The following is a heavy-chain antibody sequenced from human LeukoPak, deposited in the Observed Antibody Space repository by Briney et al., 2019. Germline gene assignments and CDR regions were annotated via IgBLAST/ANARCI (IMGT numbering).Heavy chain of an antibody. J-gene: IGHJ3*02. Sequence: PGGSLRLSCAASGFTFSGSAMHWVRQASGKGLEWIGRIRSKADSYATAYAASVKGRFTISRDDSENTAYLQMNSLKTEDTAVYYCTRCAGPGCAFDIWGQGTMVTVSS. CDR1: GFTFSGSA. D-gene: IGHD3-10*02. CDR3: TRCAGPGCAFDI. CDR2: IRSKADSYAT. V-gene: IGHV3-73*01.